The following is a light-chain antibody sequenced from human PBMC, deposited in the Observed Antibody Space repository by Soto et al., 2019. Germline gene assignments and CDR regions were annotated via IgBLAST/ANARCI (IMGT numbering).Light chain of an antibody. V-gene: IGLV2-14*03. CDR1: SRDVGGYNY. J-gene: IGLJ3*02. CDR2: DVS. Sequence: QSALTQPASVSGSPGQSITISCTGTSRDVGGYNYVSWYQQYPGKAPTLMIYDVSNRPSGVSNRFSGSKSDNTASLTISGLQAEDEADYYCSSYTSSSSWVFGGGTQLTVL. CDR3: SSYTSSSSWV.